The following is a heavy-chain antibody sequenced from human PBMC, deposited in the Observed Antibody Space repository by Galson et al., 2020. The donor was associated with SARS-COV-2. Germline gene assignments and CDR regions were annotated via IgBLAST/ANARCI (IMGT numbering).Heavy chain of an antibody. CDR3: ARQTYYYGSGSDDAFDI. Sequence: SETLSLTCAVYGGSFSGFYWSWIRQPPGKGLEWIGEINHSGSTNYNPSLKSRVTISVDTSKNQFSLKLSSVTAADTAVYYCARQTYYYGSGSDDAFDIWGQGTMVTVSS. D-gene: IGHD3-10*01. J-gene: IGHJ3*02. V-gene: IGHV4-34*01. CDR2: INHSGST. CDR1: GGSFSGFY.